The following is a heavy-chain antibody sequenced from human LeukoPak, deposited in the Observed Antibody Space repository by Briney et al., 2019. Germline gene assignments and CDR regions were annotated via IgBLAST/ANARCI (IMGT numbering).Heavy chain of an antibody. Sequence: ASVKVSCKASGYTFTGYYMHWVRQAPGQGLEWMGWINPNSGGTNYAQKSQGRVTVTRDTTISTAYMEMTRLRSDDTAVYYCARGGWSGYSYGSEPDCYFDYWGQGTLVTVSS. CDR1: GYTFTGYY. CDR3: ARGGWSGYSYGSEPDCYFDY. J-gene: IGHJ4*02. D-gene: IGHD5-18*01. CDR2: INPNSGGT. V-gene: IGHV1-2*02.